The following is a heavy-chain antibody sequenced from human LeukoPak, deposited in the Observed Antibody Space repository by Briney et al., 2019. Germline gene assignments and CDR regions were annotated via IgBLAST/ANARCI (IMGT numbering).Heavy chain of an antibody. V-gene: IGHV3-53*01. CDR2: IYSGGST. CDR3: ASGSGSYRTPYYYMDV. CDR1: GFTVSSNY. J-gene: IGHJ6*03. D-gene: IGHD3-10*01. Sequence: PGGSLRPSCAASGFTVSSNYMSWVRQAPGKGLEWVSVIYSGGSTYYADSVKGRFTISRDNSKNTLYLQMNNLRAEDTAVYYCASGSGSYRTPYYYMDVWGKGTTVTVSS.